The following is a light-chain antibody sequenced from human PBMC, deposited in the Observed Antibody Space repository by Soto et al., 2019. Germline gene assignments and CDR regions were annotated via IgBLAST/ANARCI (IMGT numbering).Light chain of an antibody. Sequence: DIQMTQSPSTLPASVGARVTMVCRASQSISNWLAWYQQKPGTAPKVLMYHASKLRSGVPSRFSGSGSGTEFTLTISMLQPDDFATYYCQQYNRYSFGQGTKVDIK. CDR3: QQYNRYS. CDR1: QSISNW. V-gene: IGKV1-5*02. J-gene: IGKJ1*01. CDR2: HAS.